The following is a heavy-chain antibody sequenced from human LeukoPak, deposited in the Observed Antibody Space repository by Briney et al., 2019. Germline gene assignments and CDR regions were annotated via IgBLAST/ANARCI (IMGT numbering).Heavy chain of an antibody. CDR2: IIPIFGTA. D-gene: IGHD1-26*01. J-gene: IGHJ3*02. CDR3: ARVGGRHDAFDI. CDR1: GGTFSSYA. V-gene: IGHV1-69*01. Sequence: SSVKVSCKASGGTFSSYAISWVRQAPGQGLEWMGGIIPIFGTANYAQKFQGRVTITADESTSTAYMELSSLRSEDTAVYYCARVGGRHDAFDIWGQGTMVTVSS.